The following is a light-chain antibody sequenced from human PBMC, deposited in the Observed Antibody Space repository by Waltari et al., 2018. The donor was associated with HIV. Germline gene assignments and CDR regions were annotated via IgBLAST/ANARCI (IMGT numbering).Light chain of an antibody. CDR3: QAWDSNTFV. V-gene: IGLV3-1*01. Sequence: DLSQPASVSVSPGQTATVTCSGDKLGNRFVCWYRQKSGQSPELIIYQDSGRPSGISDRFSGSTSGNKATLTIRGTQSIDEGDYYCQAWDSNTFVFGSGTRVTVL. J-gene: IGLJ1*01. CDR2: QDS. CDR1: KLGNRF.